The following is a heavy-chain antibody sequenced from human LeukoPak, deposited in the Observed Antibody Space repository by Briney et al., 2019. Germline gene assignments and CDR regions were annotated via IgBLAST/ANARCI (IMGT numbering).Heavy chain of an antibody. D-gene: IGHD4-17*01. J-gene: IGHJ6*02. CDR3: AGDPTDYGDYYYYGMDV. Sequence: SQTLSLTCTVSGGSISSGGYYWSGIRQHPGKGLEWIGYIYYSGSTYYNPSLKSRVTISVDTSKNQFSLKLSSVTAADTAVYYFAGDPTDYGDYYYYGMDVWGQETTVTVSS. CDR1: GGSISSGGYY. CDR2: IYYSGST. V-gene: IGHV4-31*03.